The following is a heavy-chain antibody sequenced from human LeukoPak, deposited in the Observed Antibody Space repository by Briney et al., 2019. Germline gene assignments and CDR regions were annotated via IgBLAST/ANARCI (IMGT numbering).Heavy chain of an antibody. CDR3: ARGLGSGWSTLDF. V-gene: IGHV1-2*02. CDR2: VNSNDGGT. J-gene: IGHJ4*02. CDR1: GYTFTSYG. Sequence: GASVKVSCKASGYTFTSYGISWVRQAPGQGLLWMGWVNSNDGGTNYAQKFQGRVTMTREKSITTAYMELSGLTSADTAVYYCARGLGSGWSTLDFWGQGTLVTVSS. D-gene: IGHD6-19*01.